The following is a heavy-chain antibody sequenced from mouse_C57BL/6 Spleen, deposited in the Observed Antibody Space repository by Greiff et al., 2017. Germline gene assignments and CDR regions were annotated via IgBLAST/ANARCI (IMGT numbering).Heavy chain of an antibody. CDR1: GYTFTSYW. CDR3: AREWDDLFAY. J-gene: IGHJ3*01. V-gene: IGHV1-52*01. CDR2: IDPSDSET. Sequence: QVQLKQPGAELVRPGSSVKLSCKASGYTFTSYWMHWVKQRPIQGLEWIGNIDPSDSETHYNQKFKDKATLTVDKSSSTAYMQLSSLTSEDSAVYYCAREWDDLFAYWGQGTLVTVSA. D-gene: IGHD1-3*01.